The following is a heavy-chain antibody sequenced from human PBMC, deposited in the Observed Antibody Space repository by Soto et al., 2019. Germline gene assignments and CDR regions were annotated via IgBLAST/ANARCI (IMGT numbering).Heavy chain of an antibody. CDR2: IYYSGST. CDR1: GGSVSSGSYY. CDR3: ARGIAAAGGWYPPGEDY. J-gene: IGHJ4*02. D-gene: IGHD6-13*01. Sequence: SETLSLTCTVSGGSVSSGSYYWSWIRQPPGKGLEWIGYIYYSGSTNYNPSLKSRVTISVYTSKNQFSLKLSSVTAADTAVYYCARGIAAAGGWYPPGEDYWGQGTLVTVSS. V-gene: IGHV4-61*01.